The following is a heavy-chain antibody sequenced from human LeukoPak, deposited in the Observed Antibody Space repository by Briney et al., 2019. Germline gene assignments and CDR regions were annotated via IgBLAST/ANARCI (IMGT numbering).Heavy chain of an antibody. D-gene: IGHD3-3*01. V-gene: IGHV3-23*01. CDR1: GFTFSSYA. CDR3: AKDQFWSGHLNNWFDP. J-gene: IGHJ5*02. CDR2: ISGSGGST. Sequence: PGGSLRLSCAASGFTFSSYAMSWVRQAPGKGLEWVSAISGSGGSTYYADSVKGRFTISRDNSKNTLYLQMNSLRAEDTAVYYCAKDQFWSGHLNNWFDPWGQGTLVTVSS.